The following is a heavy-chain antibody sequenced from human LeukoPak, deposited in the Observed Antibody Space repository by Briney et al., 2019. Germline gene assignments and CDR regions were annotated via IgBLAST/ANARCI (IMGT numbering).Heavy chain of an antibody. CDR3: TTIVTVVPNY. J-gene: IGHJ4*02. D-gene: IGHD4-23*01. V-gene: IGHV3-15*01. CDR2: IKSKTDGRTT. Sequence: GGSLRLSCAASGFAVSTNYLSWVRQAPGKGLEWVGRIKSKTDGRTTDYAAPVKGRFTISRDDSKNALYLQMNSLKTEDTAVYYCTTIVTVVPNYWGQGTLVTVSS. CDR1: GFAVSTNY.